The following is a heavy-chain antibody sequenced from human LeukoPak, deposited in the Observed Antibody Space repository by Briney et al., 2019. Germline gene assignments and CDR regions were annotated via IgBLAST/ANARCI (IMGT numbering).Heavy chain of an antibody. V-gene: IGHV3-33*06. CDR1: GFTFSSYG. J-gene: IGHJ4*02. CDR3: AKDPGIPPDY. D-gene: IGHD2-21*01. CDR2: IWYDGSNK. Sequence: GRSLRLSCAASGFTFSSYGMHWVRQAPGKGLEWVAVIWYDGSNKYYADSVKGRFTISRDNSKNTLYLQMNSLRAEDTAVYYCAKDPGIPPDYWGQGTLVTVSS.